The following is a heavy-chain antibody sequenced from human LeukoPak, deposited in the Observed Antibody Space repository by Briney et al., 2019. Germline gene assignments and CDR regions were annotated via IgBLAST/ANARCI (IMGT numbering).Heavy chain of an antibody. V-gene: IGHV4-59*01. CDR1: GGSISSYY. D-gene: IGHD2-2*01. CDR3: ARGSSTRSPLPSY. Sequence: SETLSLTCTVSGGSISSYYWSWIRQPPGKGLEWIGYIYYSGSTNYNPSLKSRVTISVDTSKNQFSLKLSPVTAADTAVYYCARGSSTRSPLPSYWGQGTLVTVSS. J-gene: IGHJ4*02. CDR2: IYYSGST.